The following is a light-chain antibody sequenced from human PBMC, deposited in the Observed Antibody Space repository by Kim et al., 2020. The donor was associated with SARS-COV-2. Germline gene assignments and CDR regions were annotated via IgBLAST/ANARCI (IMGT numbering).Light chain of an antibody. CDR2: KDN. Sequence: QSVLTQPPSASGTPGQRVTISCSGSSTNIGSRNVNWYQQLPGTAPKLLISKDNQRPSGVPDRLSGSKSGTSASLAISGRQSEDEADYYCAAWDDGRNAVVIGGGTKVTVL. V-gene: IGLV1-44*01. J-gene: IGLJ2*01. CDR3: AAWDDGRNAVV. CDR1: STNIGSRN.